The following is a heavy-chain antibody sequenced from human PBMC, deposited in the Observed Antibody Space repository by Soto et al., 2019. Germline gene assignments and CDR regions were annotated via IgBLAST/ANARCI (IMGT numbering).Heavy chain of an antibody. CDR2: ITSKTGQI. CDR3: ARDLFAGQQLAIPWFEP. J-gene: IGHJ5*02. V-gene: IGHV3-21*06. D-gene: IGHD2-21*01. Sequence: RRLSCTGSGFPFSAYNMNWVRQVPGKGPEWISSITSKTGQIYYAESVKGRFTISRDNAKNSLYLEMNRLGAEDTAVYFCARDLFAGQQLAIPWFEPWGQGTLVTVS. CDR1: GFPFSAYN.